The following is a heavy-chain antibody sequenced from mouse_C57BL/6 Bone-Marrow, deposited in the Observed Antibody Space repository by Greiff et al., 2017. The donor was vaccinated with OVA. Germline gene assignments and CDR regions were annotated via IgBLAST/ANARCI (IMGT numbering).Heavy chain of an antibody. V-gene: IGHV1-82*01. Sequence: QVHVKQSGPELVKPGASVKISCKASGYAFSSSWMNWVKQRPGKGLEWIGRIYPGDGDTNYNGTFKGKATLTADKSSSTAYMQLSSLTSEDSAVYFCANYYGSIYAMDDWGQGTSVTVSS. CDR2: IYPGDGDT. CDR3: ANYYGSIYAMDD. J-gene: IGHJ4*01. CDR1: GYAFSSSW. D-gene: IGHD1-1*01.